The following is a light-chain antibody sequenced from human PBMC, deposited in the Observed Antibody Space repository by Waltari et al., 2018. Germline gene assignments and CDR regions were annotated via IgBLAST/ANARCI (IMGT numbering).Light chain of an antibody. CDR3: QQYNNWPLG. J-gene: IGKJ4*01. CDR2: GAS. CDR1: QSVSSN. Sequence: EIVMTQSPATLSVSPGERATLSCRASQSVSSNLAWYQQKPGQAPRLLIYGASTRATGIPARFSGSGSGTEFTLTISSMQSEDFAVYYCQQYNNWPLGFGGGTKVEIK. V-gene: IGKV3-15*01.